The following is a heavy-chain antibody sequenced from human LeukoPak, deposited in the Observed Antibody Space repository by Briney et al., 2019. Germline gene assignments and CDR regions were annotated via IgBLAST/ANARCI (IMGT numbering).Heavy chain of an antibody. J-gene: IGHJ4*02. CDR3: TTGGSSSFGY. CDR2: ITDSGGGI. Sequence: GGSLRLSCAASGLTFSDYFMNWVRQAPGKGLEWVSRITDSGGGIYYADSVKGRFTISRDNSKNTLYLQMNGLRVEDTAVYYSTTGGSSSFGYWGLGTLVTVSS. V-gene: IGHV3-23*01. CDR1: GLTFSDYF. D-gene: IGHD6-6*01.